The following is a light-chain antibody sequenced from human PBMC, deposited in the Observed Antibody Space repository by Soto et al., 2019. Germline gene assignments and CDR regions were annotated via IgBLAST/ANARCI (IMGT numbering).Light chain of an antibody. Sequence: EIVMTQSPATLYVSPGERATLSCRASQSVSSNLAWYQQKPGQAPRLLIYGASTRATGIPDRFSGSGSGTDFTLTISRLEPEDLAVYYCHQYGSSRHTFGQGTKVDIK. J-gene: IGKJ2*01. V-gene: IGKV3-15*01. CDR1: QSVSSN. CDR2: GAS. CDR3: HQYGSSRHT.